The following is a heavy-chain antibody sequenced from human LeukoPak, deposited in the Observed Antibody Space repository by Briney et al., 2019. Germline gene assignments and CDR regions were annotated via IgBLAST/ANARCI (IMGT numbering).Heavy chain of an antibody. V-gene: IGHV3-11*04. CDR2: ISSSASAI. CDR1: GFIFSDYY. CDR3: ARAFALGGAMVTSYWFDP. Sequence: GGSLRLSCAASGFIFSDYYMSWIRQAPGKGLEWVSYISSSASAIYYADSVKGRFTISRDNAKNSLYLQMHSLRVEDTAVYYCARAFALGGAMVTSYWFDPWGQGTLVTVSS. D-gene: IGHD5-18*01. J-gene: IGHJ5*02.